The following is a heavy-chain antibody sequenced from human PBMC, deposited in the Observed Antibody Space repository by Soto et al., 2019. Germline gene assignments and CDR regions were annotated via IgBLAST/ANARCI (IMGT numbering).Heavy chain of an antibody. V-gene: IGHV3-73*02. CDR2: IRSKANSYAT. Sequence: EVQLVESGGGLVQPGGSLKLSCAASGFTFSGSAMHWVRQASGKGREWVGRIRSKANSYATAYAASVKGRFTISRDDSKNTAYLQMNSLKTEDTAVYYCTRLRYYGDYQFYYYGMDVWGQGTTVTVSS. CDR3: TRLRYYGDYQFYYYGMDV. J-gene: IGHJ6*02. CDR1: GFTFSGSA. D-gene: IGHD4-17*01.